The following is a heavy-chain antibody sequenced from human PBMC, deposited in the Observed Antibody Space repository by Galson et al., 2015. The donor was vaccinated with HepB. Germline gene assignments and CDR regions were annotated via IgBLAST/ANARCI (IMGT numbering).Heavy chain of an antibody. CDR2: INPNSGGT. V-gene: IGHV1-2*06. CDR1: GYTFTGYY. D-gene: IGHD1-26*01. J-gene: IGHJ4*02. CDR3: ARGSRGSLPRYYFDY. Sequence: SVKVSCKDSGYTFTGYYMHWVRQAPGQGLEWMGRINPNSGGTNYAQKFQGRVTMTRDTSISTAYMELSRLRSDDTAVYYCARGSRGSLPRYYFDYWGQGTLVTVSS.